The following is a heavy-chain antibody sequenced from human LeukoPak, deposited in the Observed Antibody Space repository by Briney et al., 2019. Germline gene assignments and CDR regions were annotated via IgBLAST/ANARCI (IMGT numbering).Heavy chain of an antibody. CDR3: ARDHRGSGSRYYYYYMDV. CDR1: GVTFSSYW. D-gene: IGHD3-10*01. CDR2: INSDGRST. Sequence: GGSLRLSCAASGVTFSSYWMHWVGRAQGKGVGGVSRINSDGRSTIYADSVKGRFTISRDNAKNTLYLQMNSLRAEDTAVYYCARDHRGSGSRYYYYYMDVWGKGTTVTISS. V-gene: IGHV3-74*01. J-gene: IGHJ6*03.